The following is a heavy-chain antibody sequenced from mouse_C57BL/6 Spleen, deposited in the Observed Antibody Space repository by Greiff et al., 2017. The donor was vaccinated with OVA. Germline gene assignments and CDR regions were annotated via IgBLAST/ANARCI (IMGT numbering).Heavy chain of an antibody. Sequence: QVQLQQSGTELVKPGASVKLSCKASGYTFTSYWMHWVKQRPGQGLEWIGNINPSNGGTNYNEKFKSKATLTVDKSSSTAYMQLSSLTSEDSAVYYCARSLITTVVATDFDYWGQGTTLTVSS. D-gene: IGHD1-1*01. J-gene: IGHJ2*01. CDR2: INPSNGGT. V-gene: IGHV1-53*01. CDR3: ARSLITTVVATDFDY. CDR1: GYTFTSYW.